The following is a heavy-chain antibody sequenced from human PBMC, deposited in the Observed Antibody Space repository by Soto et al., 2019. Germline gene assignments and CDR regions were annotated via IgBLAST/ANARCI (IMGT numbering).Heavy chain of an antibody. CDR1: GFMFSNHG. D-gene: IGHD1-26*01. Sequence: GVSPGLSFAASGFMFSNHGMHWVRQAPGKGLEWVAVIWSDGNNKYYADSVKGRFTISRDNSKNTVYLQMNSLRAEDTAVYYCAKPPSGVGATRDYWGQGTLVTVSS. CDR3: AKPPSGVGATRDY. CDR2: IWSDGNNK. V-gene: IGHV3-30*02. J-gene: IGHJ4*02.